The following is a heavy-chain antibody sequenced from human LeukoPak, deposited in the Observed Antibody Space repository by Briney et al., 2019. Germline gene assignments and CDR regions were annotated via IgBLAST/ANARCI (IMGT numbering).Heavy chain of an antibody. CDR2: INPNSGGT. D-gene: IGHD5-18*01. CDR1: GYTFTGYY. Sequence: ASVKVSCKASGYTFTGYYMHWVRQAPGQGLEWMGWINPNSGGTNYAQKFQGRVTITADKSTSTAYMELRSLRSDDTAVYYCAREDSYGYIHWGQGTLVTVSS. V-gene: IGHV1-2*02. CDR3: AREDSYGYIH. J-gene: IGHJ4*02.